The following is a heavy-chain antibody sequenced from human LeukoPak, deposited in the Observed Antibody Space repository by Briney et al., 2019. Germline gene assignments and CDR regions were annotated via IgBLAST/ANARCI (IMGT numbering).Heavy chain of an antibody. CDR2: ISYDGSNK. Sequence: GRSLRLSCAASGFTFTSYGMHWVRQAPGKGLEWVAVISYDGSNKYYADSVKGRFTISRDNSKNTLYLQMNSLRAEDTAVYYCARDGPSWRGPVTAIGYWGQGTLVTVSS. CDR3: ARDGPSWRGPVTAIGY. D-gene: IGHD2-21*02. V-gene: IGHV3-30*03. J-gene: IGHJ4*02. CDR1: GFTFTSYG.